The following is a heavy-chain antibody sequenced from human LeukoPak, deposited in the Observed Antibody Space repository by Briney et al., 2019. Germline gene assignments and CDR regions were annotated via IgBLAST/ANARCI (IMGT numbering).Heavy chain of an antibody. Sequence: SGGSLRLSCAASGFTFSSYGMHWVRQAPGKGLVWVSRINSDGSSTRYADSVKGRFTISRDNAKNTLYLQMNSLRAEDTAVYYCAKDGNRGIAAARGDYWGQGTLVTVSS. CDR2: INSDGSST. CDR1: GFTFSSYG. J-gene: IGHJ4*02. D-gene: IGHD6-13*01. CDR3: AKDGNRGIAAARGDY. V-gene: IGHV3-74*01.